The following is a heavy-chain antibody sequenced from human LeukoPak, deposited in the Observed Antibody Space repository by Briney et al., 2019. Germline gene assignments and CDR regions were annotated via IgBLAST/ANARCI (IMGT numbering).Heavy chain of an antibody. CDR1: GGTFSSYA. J-gene: IGHJ4*02. CDR2: IIPIFGTA. V-gene: IGHV1-69*13. Sequence: GASVKVSCKASGGTFSSYAISWVRQAPGQGLEWMGGIIPIFGTANYPQKFQGRVTITADESTSTAYMELSSLRSEDTAVYYCASQNPIVVVPAAKGHFFDYWGQGTLVTVSS. D-gene: IGHD2-2*01. CDR3: ASQNPIVVVPAAKGHFFDY.